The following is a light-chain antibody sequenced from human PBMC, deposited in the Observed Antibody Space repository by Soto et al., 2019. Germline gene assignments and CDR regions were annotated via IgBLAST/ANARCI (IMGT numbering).Light chain of an antibody. Sequence: SVLTQPASVSGSPGQSITISCTGTSSVVGSYNLVSWYQQHPGKAPKLMIYEDNKRPSGVSSRFSVSKSGYTASLTISGLQAEDEADYYCCSYARTSTYVFGSGTKVTVL. J-gene: IGLJ1*01. CDR3: CSYARTSTYV. CDR2: EDN. V-gene: IGLV2-23*01. CDR1: SSVVGSYNL.